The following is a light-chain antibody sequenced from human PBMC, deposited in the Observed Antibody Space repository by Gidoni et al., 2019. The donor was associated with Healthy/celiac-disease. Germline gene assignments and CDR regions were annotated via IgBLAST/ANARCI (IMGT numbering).Light chain of an antibody. CDR3: QQYDNLPPLGIT. CDR2: DAS. CDR1: QDISNY. J-gene: IGKJ5*01. V-gene: IGKV1-33*01. Sequence: DIQMTQSPSSLSASVGDRVTITCQASQDISNYLNWYQQKPGKAPKLLIYDASNLETGVPSRFSGSGSGTDFTFTISSLQPEDIATYYCQQYDNLPPLGITFGQXTRLEIK.